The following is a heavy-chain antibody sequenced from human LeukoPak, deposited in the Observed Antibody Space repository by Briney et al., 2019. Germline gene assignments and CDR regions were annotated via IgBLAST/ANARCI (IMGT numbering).Heavy chain of an antibody. CDR2: ISGSGGST. V-gene: IGHV3-23*01. CDR3: AKSQYYYDSSAVGDY. CDR1: GFTFSSYA. J-gene: IGHJ4*02. D-gene: IGHD3-22*01. Sequence: GGSLRLSCAASGFTFSSYAMSWVRQAPGKGLEWVSAISGSGGSTYYADSVKGRFTISGDNSKNTLYLQMNSLRAEDTAVYYCAKSQYYYDSSAVGDYWGQGTLVTVSS.